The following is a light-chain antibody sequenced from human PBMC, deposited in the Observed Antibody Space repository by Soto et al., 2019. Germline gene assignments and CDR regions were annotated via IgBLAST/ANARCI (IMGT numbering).Light chain of an antibody. Sequence: GVTKWPAILPWSPGDRGTLVCRASQSVSSSYLAWYQHKPGQAPRLLIHGASSRVTGIPDRFSGSGSGTDFTLTITSLEPEDFAVYYCQQYGQTFGPGTKVDIK. V-gene: IGKV3-20*01. CDR1: QSVSSSY. CDR2: GAS. CDR3: QQYGQT. J-gene: IGKJ1*01.